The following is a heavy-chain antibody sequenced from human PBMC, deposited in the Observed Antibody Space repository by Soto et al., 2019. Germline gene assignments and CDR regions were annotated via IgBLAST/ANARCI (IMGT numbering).Heavy chain of an antibody. J-gene: IGHJ5*02. CDR3: ARGGSGALTAAAGRTNWFGP. V-gene: IGHV3-9*01. CDR1: GFTFDDYA. D-gene: IGHD6-13*01. CDR2: ISWSSGNI. Sequence: DVQLVESGGGVVQPGRSLRLSCTDSGFTFDDYAMYWVRQRPGAGLERVAGISWSSGNIAHADSVKGRFTVSRDNDMSSLYLQMSSLRGEDTAMYYCARGGSGALTAAAGRTNWFGPWGQGTLVIVSS.